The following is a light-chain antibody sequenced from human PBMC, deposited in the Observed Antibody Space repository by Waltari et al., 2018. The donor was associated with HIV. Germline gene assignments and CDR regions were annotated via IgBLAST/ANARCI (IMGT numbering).Light chain of an antibody. CDR3: SSYTSSSTPVV. V-gene: IGLV2-14*01. CDR1: SADIGTFDY. CDR2: EVS. J-gene: IGLJ2*01. Sequence: QSALSQPASVSGSPGQSITISCFGTSADIGTFDYVSWYQQHPGKAPKLMIYEVSNRPSGVSNRFSGSKSGNTASLTISGLQAEDEADYYCSSYTSSSTPVVFGGGTKLTVL.